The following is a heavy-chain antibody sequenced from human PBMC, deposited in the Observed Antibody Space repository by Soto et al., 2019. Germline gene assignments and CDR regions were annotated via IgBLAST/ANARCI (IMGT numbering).Heavy chain of an antibody. Sequence: EVQLVESGGGLVQPGGSLRLSCAASGLTFPNYDMHWVRQGTGKGLEWVSSVSRAGETYYPDSVRGRFTISRDDARNSLYLQMNSLRAGDTAVYYCTRDLGGYQLDYCCQGTLVTVSS. CDR3: TRDLGGYQLDY. CDR2: VSRAGET. J-gene: IGHJ4*02. CDR1: GLTFPNYD. V-gene: IGHV3-13*04. D-gene: IGHD2-2*01.